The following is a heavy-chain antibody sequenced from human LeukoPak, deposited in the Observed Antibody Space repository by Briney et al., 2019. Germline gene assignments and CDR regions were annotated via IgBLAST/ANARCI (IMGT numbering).Heavy chain of an antibody. D-gene: IGHD6-19*01. V-gene: IGHV1-8*01. J-gene: IGHJ5*02. CDR1: GYTFTSYD. Sequence: AALKVSCKASGYTFTSYDINWVRDATGQGLGWVAWINPNSGNTDYAQKFQGRVNMPRQTSMSTAYMELSSLRCEDTAVYYCARGGRGAAGLAGWFDPWGQGTLVTVSS. CDR3: ARGGRGAAGLAGWFDP. CDR2: INPNSGNT.